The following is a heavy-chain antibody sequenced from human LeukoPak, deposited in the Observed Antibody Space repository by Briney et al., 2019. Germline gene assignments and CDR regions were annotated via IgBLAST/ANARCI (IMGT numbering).Heavy chain of an antibody. V-gene: IGHV3-33*01. Sequence: GGSLRLSCAASGFTFSRYGMHWVRQAPGKGLEWVAVIWYDGSNKYYADSVKGRFTISRDNSKNTLYLQMNSLRAEDTAVYYCARDLYSSSWYGAFDIWGQGTMVTVSS. CDR1: GFTFSRYG. CDR2: IWYDGSNK. CDR3: ARDLYSSSWYGAFDI. D-gene: IGHD6-13*01. J-gene: IGHJ3*02.